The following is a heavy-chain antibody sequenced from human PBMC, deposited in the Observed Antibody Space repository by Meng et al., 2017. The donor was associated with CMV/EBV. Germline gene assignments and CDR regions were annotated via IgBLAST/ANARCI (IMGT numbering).Heavy chain of an antibody. CDR3: AKYDSSGYFSHFYYAVDV. Sequence: TFRSFGMQWVRQPPGKGLEWVAVITDDGSNKYYADSVKGRFIISRENSKNTLYLEMNSLRAEDTAVYYCAKYDSSGYFSHFYYAVDVWGQGTTVTVSS. V-gene: IGHV3-30*18. J-gene: IGHJ6*02. CDR1: TFRSFG. D-gene: IGHD3-22*01. CDR2: ITDDGSNK.